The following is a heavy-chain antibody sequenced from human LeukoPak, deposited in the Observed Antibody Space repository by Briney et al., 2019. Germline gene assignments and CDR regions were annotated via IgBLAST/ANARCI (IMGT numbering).Heavy chain of an antibody. V-gene: IGHV1-69*13. CDR2: IIPIFGTA. D-gene: IGHD1/OR15-1a*01. CDR3: ARVENWDTTHYYYGMDV. J-gene: IGHJ6*02. Sequence: SVKLSCKASGGTFSSYAISWVRQAPGQGLEWMGGIIPIFGTANYAQKFQGRVTITADESTSTAYMELSSLRSEDTAVYYCARVENWDTTHYYYGMDVWGQGTTVTVSS. CDR1: GGTFSSYA.